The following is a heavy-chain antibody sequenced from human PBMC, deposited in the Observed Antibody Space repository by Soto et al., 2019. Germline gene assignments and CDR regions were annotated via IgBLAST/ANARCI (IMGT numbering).Heavy chain of an antibody. CDR3: ARLRGRYDFWSGYLIFDY. Sequence: GESLKISCKGSGYSFTSYWISWVRQMPGKGLEWMGRIDPSGSYTNYSPSFQGHVTISADKSISTAYLQWSSLKASDTAMYYCARLRGRYDFWSGYLIFDYWGQGTLVTVSS. V-gene: IGHV5-10-1*01. D-gene: IGHD3-3*01. CDR2: IDPSGSYT. CDR1: GYSFTSYW. J-gene: IGHJ4*02.